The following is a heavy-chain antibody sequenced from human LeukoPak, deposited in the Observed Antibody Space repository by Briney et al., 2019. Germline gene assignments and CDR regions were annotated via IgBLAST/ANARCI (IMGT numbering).Heavy chain of an antibody. V-gene: IGHV3-11*01. CDR1: GFTFSDYY. CDR2: ISSSGSTI. CDR3: ARDGYCSSTSCYPPYYYYYGMDV. D-gene: IGHD2-2*01. J-gene: IGHJ6*02. Sequence: GGSLRLSCAASGFTFSDYYMSWIRQAPGKGLEWVSCISSSGSTIYYADSVKGRFTISRDNAKNSLYLQMNSLRAEDTAVYYCARDGYCSSTSCYPPYYYYYGMDVWGQGTTVTVSS.